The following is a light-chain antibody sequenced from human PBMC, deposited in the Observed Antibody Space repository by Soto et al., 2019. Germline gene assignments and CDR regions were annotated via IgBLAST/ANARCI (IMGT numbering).Light chain of an antibody. Sequence: QSALTQPASVSGSPGQSITISCTGTSSDVGGYNYVSWYQQHPGKAPKLMIYDVNNRPSGVSNRFSGSKSGNTASLTISGLQAEDEADYYCTSDTSSSTLHVVFGGGTKLTVL. CDR2: DVN. CDR1: SSDVGGYNY. J-gene: IGLJ2*01. V-gene: IGLV2-14*03. CDR3: TSDTSSSTLHVV.